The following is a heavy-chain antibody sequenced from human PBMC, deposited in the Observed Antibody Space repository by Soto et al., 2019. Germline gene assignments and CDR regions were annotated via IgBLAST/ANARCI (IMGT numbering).Heavy chain of an antibody. CDR2: IKSKTDGGTT. V-gene: IGHV3-15*01. D-gene: IGHD3-9*01. CDR1: GFTFSNAW. CDR3: TTDPYDILTGYWYYFDY. Sequence: PGGSLRLSCAASGFTFSNAWMSWVRQAPGKGLEWVGRIKSKTDGGTTDYAAPVKGRFTISRDDSKNTLYLQMNSLKTEDTAVYYCTTDPYDILTGYWYYFDYWGQGTLVTVSS. J-gene: IGHJ4*02.